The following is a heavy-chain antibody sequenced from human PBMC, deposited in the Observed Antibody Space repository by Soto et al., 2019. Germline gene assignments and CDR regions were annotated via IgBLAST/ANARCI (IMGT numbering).Heavy chain of an antibody. CDR3: ARDLSPVIVVAITAFDI. CDR2: ISAYNGNT. CDR1: GYTFTSYG. D-gene: IGHD3-22*01. Sequence: QVQLVQSGAEVKKPGASVKVSCKASGYTFTSYGISWVRQAPGQGLEWMGWISAYNGNTNYAQKLQGRVTMTTDTSTSTAYMELRSLRSDDTAVYYCARDLSPVIVVAITAFDIWGQGTMVTVSS. V-gene: IGHV1-18*01. J-gene: IGHJ3*02.